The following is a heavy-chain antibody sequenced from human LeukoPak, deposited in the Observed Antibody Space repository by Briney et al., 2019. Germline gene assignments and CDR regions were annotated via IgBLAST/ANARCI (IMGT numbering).Heavy chain of an antibody. D-gene: IGHD2-2*02. CDR1: GFTFSSYS. CDR3: AMKAVPRPRLYDAFDF. CDR2: INSSSSSYI. V-gene: IGHV3-21*04. J-gene: IGHJ3*01. Sequence: GGSLRLSCAASGFTFSSYSMNWVRQAPGKGLEWVSSINSSSSSYIYYAASVKGRFTISRDNSKNTLYPQMNSLRADDTAVYYCAMKAVPRPRLYDAFDFWGRGTVVTVSS.